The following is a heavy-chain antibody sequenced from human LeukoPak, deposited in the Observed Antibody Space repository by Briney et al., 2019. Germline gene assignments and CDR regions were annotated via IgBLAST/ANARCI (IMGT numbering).Heavy chain of an antibody. CDR3: ARVLRFLEWFLDY. Sequence: PGRSLRLSCAASGFTCSSYAMHWVRQAPGKGLEWVAVISYDGSNKYYADSVKGRFTISRDNSKNTLYLQMNSLRAEDTAVYYCARVLRFLEWFLDYWGQGTLVTVSS. CDR1: GFTCSSYA. J-gene: IGHJ4*02. V-gene: IGHV3-30-3*01. CDR2: ISYDGSNK. D-gene: IGHD3-3*01.